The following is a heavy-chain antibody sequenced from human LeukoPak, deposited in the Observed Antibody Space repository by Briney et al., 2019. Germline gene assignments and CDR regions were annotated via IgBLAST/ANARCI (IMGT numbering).Heavy chain of an antibody. V-gene: IGHV3-23*01. CDR3: AKISVGPLSRPTHVSLYYGMDV. J-gene: IGHJ6*02. CDR1: GFTFNKFA. Sequence: GGSLRLSCAASGFTFNKFAMSWVRQAPGKGPEWVPGIGSSGATIFYADSVKGRFTISRANSKNTVPLEMNNLTAEDTAIYYCAKISVGPLSRPTHVSLYYGMDVWGQGTTVTVSS. D-gene: IGHD3-10*01. CDR2: IGSSGATI.